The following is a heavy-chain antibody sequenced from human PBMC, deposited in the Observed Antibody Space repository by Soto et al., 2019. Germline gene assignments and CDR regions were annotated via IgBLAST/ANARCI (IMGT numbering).Heavy chain of an antibody. Sequence: ALRLSCTASGFTFSRYAMRWVRQVRGKGVEWISATSDSGGNSYYAGSVNGGITISRDNSKNTMFLPTNCRRPESTAVYFCGRERFLATAGQAIDYWGQGTQVTVSS. CDR1: GFTFSRYA. J-gene: IGHJ4*01. CDR2: TSDSGGNS. D-gene: IGHD6-13*01. V-gene: IGHV3-23*01. CDR3: GRERFLATAGQAIDY.